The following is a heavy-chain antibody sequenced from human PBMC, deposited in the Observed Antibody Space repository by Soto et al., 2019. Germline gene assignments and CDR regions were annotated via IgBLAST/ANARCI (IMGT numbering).Heavy chain of an antibody. J-gene: IGHJ5*02. V-gene: IGHV3-30*18. CDR3: AKDFGAWSAS. D-gene: IGHD2-21*02. CDR1: GFAFSTYG. CDR2: ISYDGTGK. Sequence: QVHLVESGGGVVQPGRSLTISCVGSGFAFSTYGMHWVRQAPAKGLEWVALISYDGTGKYYADSVKVRFSISRDNSKHTLSLQMDSLRLEDTAVYYCAKDFGAWSASWGQGTLVNVSS.